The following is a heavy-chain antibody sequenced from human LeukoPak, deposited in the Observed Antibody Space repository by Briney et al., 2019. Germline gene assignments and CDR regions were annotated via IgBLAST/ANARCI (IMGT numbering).Heavy chain of an antibody. CDR1: GGSFSGYY. CDR3: ARRQNYGDYPRIDY. D-gene: IGHD4-17*01. Sequence: PSETLSLTCAVYGGSFSGYYWSWIRQPPGKGLEWIGEINHSGSTNYNPSLKSRVTISVDTSKNQFSLKLRSVTAADTAVYYCARRQNYGDYPRIDYWGQGTLVTVSS. V-gene: IGHV4-34*01. CDR2: INHSGST. J-gene: IGHJ4*02.